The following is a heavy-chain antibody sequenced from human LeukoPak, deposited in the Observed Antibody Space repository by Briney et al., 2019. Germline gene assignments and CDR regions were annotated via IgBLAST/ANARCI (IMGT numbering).Heavy chain of an antibody. J-gene: IGHJ4*02. Sequence: PGGSLRLSCAASGFTFSTYAMSWVRQAPGRGLEWVSGICGSGGCTYYADSVKGRFTISRDNSKNTLYLQMNSLRVEDTAVYYCASTPLYDYVWGSYRYRGLFDNWGQGTLVSVSS. CDR2: ICGSGGCT. D-gene: IGHD3-16*02. CDR3: ASTPLYDYVWGSYRYRGLFDN. V-gene: IGHV3-23*01. CDR1: GFTFSTYA.